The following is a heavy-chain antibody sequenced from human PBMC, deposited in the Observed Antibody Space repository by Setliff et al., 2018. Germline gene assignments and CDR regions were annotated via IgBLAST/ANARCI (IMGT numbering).Heavy chain of an antibody. CDR3: ARGGGYYFGYYYYGMDV. CDR1: GGSISSYY. CDR2: IYYSGST. V-gene: IGHV4-59*01. D-gene: IGHD3-22*01. Sequence: SETLPLTCTVSGGSISSYYWSWIRQPPGKGLEWIGYIYYSGSTNYNPSLKSRVTISVDTSKNQFSLKLSSVTAADTAVYYCARGGGYYFGYYYYGMDVWGQGTTVTVSS. J-gene: IGHJ6*02.